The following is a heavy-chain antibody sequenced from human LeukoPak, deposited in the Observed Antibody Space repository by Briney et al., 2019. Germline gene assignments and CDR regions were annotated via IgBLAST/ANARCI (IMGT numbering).Heavy chain of an antibody. J-gene: IGHJ4*02. CDR1: GFTFDDYA. Sequence: GGSLRLSCAASGFTFDDYAMHWVRQAPGKGLEWVSLISGDGGSTYYADSVKGRFTISRDNSKNSLYLQMNSLRTEDTALYYCAKVERGIAVAGTPAPFDYWGQGTLATVSS. D-gene: IGHD6-19*01. CDR3: AKVERGIAVAGTPAPFDY. CDR2: ISGDGGST. V-gene: IGHV3-43*02.